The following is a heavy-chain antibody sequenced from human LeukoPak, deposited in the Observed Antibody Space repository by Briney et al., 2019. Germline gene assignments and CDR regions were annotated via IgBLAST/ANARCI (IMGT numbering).Heavy chain of an antibody. CDR2: INHSGST. CDR3: ARAHRFWSGYYLSSSEYFQH. Sequence: SETPFLTCAVYGGSFSGYYWSWIRQPPGKGLEWIGEINHSGSTNYNPSLKSRVTISVDTSKNQFSLKLSSVTAADTAVYYCARAHRFWSGYYLSSSEYFQHWGQGTLVTVSS. V-gene: IGHV4-34*01. J-gene: IGHJ1*01. CDR1: GGSFSGYY. D-gene: IGHD3-3*01.